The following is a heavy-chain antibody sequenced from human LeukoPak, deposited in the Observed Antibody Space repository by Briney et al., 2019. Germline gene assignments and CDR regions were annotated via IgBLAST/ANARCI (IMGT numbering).Heavy chain of an antibody. V-gene: IGHV1-69*05. CDR2: IIPIFGTA. Sequence: SVKVSCKASGYIFTNYGINWVRQAPGQGLEWMGRIIPIFGTANYAQKFQGRVTITTDESTSTAYMELSSLRSEDTAVYYCARKGSGYSYGLSDAFDIWGQGTMVTVSS. D-gene: IGHD5-18*01. CDR1: GYIFTNYG. J-gene: IGHJ3*02. CDR3: ARKGSGYSYGLSDAFDI.